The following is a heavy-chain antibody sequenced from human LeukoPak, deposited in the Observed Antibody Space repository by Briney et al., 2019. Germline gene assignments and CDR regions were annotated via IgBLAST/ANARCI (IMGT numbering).Heavy chain of an antibody. CDR3: ARGLMIWGGDDY. Sequence: PGGSLRLSCAASGFTFSNYSMNRVRQAPGKGLEWVSSISSNGIYIYYADSVKGRFTIYRDNAKNSLYLQMNSLRAEETAVYYCARGLMIWGGDDYWGQGTLVTVSS. J-gene: IGHJ4*02. V-gene: IGHV3-21*01. CDR2: ISSNGIYI. D-gene: IGHD3-16*01. CDR1: GFTFSNYS.